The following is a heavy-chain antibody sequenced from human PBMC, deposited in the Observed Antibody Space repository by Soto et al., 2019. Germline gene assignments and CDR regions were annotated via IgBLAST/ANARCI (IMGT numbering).Heavy chain of an antibody. CDR3: ARSIPGTTSFDS. CDR1: GFSFSDYY. D-gene: IGHD1-7*01. J-gene: IGHJ4*02. Sequence: DLEESGGGLVQPGGSLRLPCAGSGFSFSDYYIDWVRQAPGKGLEWVGRSRDKGNSYSTDYAAAVKGRFTVSRDTSKNSLYLQMNSLKADDTALYYCARSIPGTTSFDSWGQGTLVTVSS. CDR2: SRDKGNSYST. V-gene: IGHV3-72*01.